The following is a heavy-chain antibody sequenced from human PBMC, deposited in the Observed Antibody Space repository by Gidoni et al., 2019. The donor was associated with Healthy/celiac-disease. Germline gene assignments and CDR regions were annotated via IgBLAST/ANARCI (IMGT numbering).Heavy chain of an antibody. CDR1: GFTFDDYA. J-gene: IGHJ5*02. CDR2: ISWNSGSI. Sequence: EVQLVESGGGLVQPGRSLRLSCAASGFTFDDYAMHWVRQAPGKGLGWVSGISWNSGSIGYADSVKGRFTISRDNAKNSLYLQMNSLRAEDTALYYCAKDTYRDGYNHWGQGTLVTVSS. D-gene: IGHD5-12*01. V-gene: IGHV3-9*01. CDR3: AKDTYRDGYNH.